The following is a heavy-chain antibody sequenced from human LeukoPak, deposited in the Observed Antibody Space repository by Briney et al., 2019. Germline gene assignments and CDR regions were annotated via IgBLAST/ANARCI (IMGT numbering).Heavy chain of an antibody. CDR1: GYTFTGYY. CDR2: INPNSGGT. J-gene: IGHJ3*02. V-gene: IGHV1-2*02. CDR3: ARDESSGWYYRHWAFDI. D-gene: IGHD6-19*01. Sequence: VASVKVSCKASGYTFTGYYMHWVRQAPGQGLEWMGWINPNSGGTNYAQKFQGRVTMTRDTSISTAYMELSRLRSDDTAVYYCARDESSGWYYRHWAFDIWGQGTMVTVSS.